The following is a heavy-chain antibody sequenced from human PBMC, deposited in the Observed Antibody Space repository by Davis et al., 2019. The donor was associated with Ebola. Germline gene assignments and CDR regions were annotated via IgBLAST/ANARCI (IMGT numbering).Heavy chain of an antibody. V-gene: IGHV3-23*01. CDR3: TSSHYYDSSGYSDY. J-gene: IGHJ4*02. CDR2: ISGSGGST. CDR1: GFTFSSYA. Sequence: GGSLRLSCAASGFTFSSYAMSWVRQAPGKGLEWVSAISGSGGSTYYADSVKGRFTISRDNSKNTLYLQMNSLKTEDTAVYYCTSSHYYDSSGYSDYWGQGTLITVSS. D-gene: IGHD3-22*01.